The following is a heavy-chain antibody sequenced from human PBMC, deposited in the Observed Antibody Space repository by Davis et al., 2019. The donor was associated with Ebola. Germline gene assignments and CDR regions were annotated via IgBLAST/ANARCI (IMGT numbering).Heavy chain of an antibody. Sequence: GGSLRLSCPASGFTFGDYAMSWVRQVPGKGLEWVGFIRSKAYGGTTEYAASVKGRFTISRDDSKSIAYLQMDSLKTEDTAVYYCSRDYGGAGDYWGQGTLVTVSS. CDR3: SRDYGGAGDY. J-gene: IGHJ4*02. CDR1: GFTFGDYA. D-gene: IGHD4-23*01. V-gene: IGHV3-49*04. CDR2: IRSKAYGGTT.